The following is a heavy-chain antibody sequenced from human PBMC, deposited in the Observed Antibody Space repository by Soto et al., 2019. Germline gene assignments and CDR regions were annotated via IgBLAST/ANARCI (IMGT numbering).Heavy chain of an antibody. J-gene: IGHJ6*03. Sequence: SETLSLTCAVYGGSFSGYYWSWIRQPPGKGLEWIGEINHSGSTNYNPSLKSRVTISVDTSKNQFSLKLSSVTAADTAVYYCARVRSYYYYYMDVWGKGTTVTVSS. CDR3: ARVRSYYYYYMDV. CDR1: GGSFSGYY. V-gene: IGHV4-34*01. CDR2: INHSGST.